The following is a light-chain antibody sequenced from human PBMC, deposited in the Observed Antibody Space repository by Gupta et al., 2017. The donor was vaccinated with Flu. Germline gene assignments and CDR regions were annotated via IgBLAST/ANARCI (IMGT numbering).Light chain of an antibody. J-gene: IGLJ2*01. V-gene: IGLV2-14*01. CDR2: EVS. CDR1: SSDVGGYNY. CDR3: SSYTSSSTIYVV. Sequence: QSALTQPASVSGSPGQSITISCTGTSSDVGGYNYVSWYQQHPGKAPNLMIYEVSNRHSGVSNRFSGSKSGNTASLTISGLQAEDEADYYCSSYTSSSTIYVVFGGGTKLTVL.